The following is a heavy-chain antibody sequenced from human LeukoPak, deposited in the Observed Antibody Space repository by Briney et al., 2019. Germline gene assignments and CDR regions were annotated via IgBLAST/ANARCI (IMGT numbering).Heavy chain of an antibody. Sequence: ESGPTLVKPTQSLTLTCTFSGFSRSTTGEGVAWIRQPPGKALQWLAPHYWHGDKRYTPATKTSTTFIKDTTNRKEVHPMTNMAPVDTATYYCAHYSGYDYFDYWGQGTLVTVSS. D-gene: IGHD5-12*01. CDR1: GFSRSTTGEG. CDR2: HYWHGDK. CDR3: AHYSGYDYFDY. V-gene: IGHV2-5*01. J-gene: IGHJ4*02.